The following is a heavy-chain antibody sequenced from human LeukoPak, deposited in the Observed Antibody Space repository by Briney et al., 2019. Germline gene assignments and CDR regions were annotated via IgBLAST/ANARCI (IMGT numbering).Heavy chain of an antibody. CDR2: IYYSGST. CDR3: ARHAAARRSYDY. J-gene: IGHJ4*02. V-gene: IGHV4-59*08. D-gene: IGHD6-6*01. CDR1: GGSISHYF. Sequence: SETLSLTCTVSGGSISHYFWSWIRQPPGKALEWIGYIYYSGSTNYNPSLKSRVTISIDTSKNQFSLNLSSVTAADTAVYFCARHAAARRSYDYWGQGTLVTVSS.